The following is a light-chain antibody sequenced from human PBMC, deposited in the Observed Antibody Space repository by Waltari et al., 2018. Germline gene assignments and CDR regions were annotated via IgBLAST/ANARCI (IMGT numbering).Light chain of an antibody. Sequence: DFVMTQSPDSLSVSLGDRVTINCKSSQSVFYSSNNKNFLAWYQQKPGQPPKLLIHSASSRASGVPDRFSGSGSETDFTLTINSLQAEDVATYYCQQDYRVKLTFGGGTKVEI. CDR3: QQDYRVKLT. CDR1: QSVFYSSNNKNF. J-gene: IGKJ4*01. V-gene: IGKV4-1*01. CDR2: SAS.